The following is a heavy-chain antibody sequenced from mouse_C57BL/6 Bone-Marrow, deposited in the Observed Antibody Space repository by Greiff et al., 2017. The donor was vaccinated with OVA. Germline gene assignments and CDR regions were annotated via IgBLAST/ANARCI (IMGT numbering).Heavy chain of an antibody. CDR2: IYPRSGNT. J-gene: IGHJ4*01. D-gene: IGHD3-1*01. CDR1: GYTFTSYG. V-gene: IGHV1-81*01. CDR3: ARPGLDYARDY. Sequence: QFQLQQSGAELARPGASVKLSCKASGYTFTSYGISWVKQRTGQGLEWIGEIYPRSGNTYYNEKFKGKAPLTADKSSSTAYMELRSLTSEASAVDCCARPGLDYARDYWGQGTSVTVSS.